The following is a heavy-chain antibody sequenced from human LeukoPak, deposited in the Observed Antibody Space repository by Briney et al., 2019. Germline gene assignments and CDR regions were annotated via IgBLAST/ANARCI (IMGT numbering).Heavy chain of an antibody. CDR3: ARDNSGGFGDHVYAYDI. CDR2: ISSGGAPI. Sequence: GGSLRLSCAASGITFSSYAMHWVRQAPGKGLEWVSHISSGGAPIFYADSVKGRFTISRDNGQNSLYLQMNSLRDGDTAMYYCARDNSGGFGDHVYAYDIWGQGTMVTVSS. CDR1: GITFSSYA. D-gene: IGHD4-23*01. V-gene: IGHV3-48*02. J-gene: IGHJ3*02.